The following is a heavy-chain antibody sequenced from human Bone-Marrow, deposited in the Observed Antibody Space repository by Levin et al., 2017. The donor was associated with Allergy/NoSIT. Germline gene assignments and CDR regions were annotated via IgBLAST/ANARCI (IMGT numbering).Heavy chain of an antibody. V-gene: IGHV3-30*04. CDR3: AKVVVAAPSYYYDDGMDV. J-gene: IGHJ6*02. D-gene: IGHD2-15*01. Sequence: GGSLRLSCAASGFTFSSYAMHWVRQAPGKGLEWVAVISYDGSNKYYADSVKGRFTISRDNSKNTLYLQMNSLRAEDTAVYYCAKVVVAAPSYYYDDGMDVWGQGTTVTVSS. CDR1: GFTFSSYA. CDR2: ISYDGSNK.